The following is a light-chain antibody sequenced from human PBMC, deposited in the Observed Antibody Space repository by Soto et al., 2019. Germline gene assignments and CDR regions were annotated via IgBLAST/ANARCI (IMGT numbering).Light chain of an antibody. Sequence: DIQMTQSPSSLSAFVGDSITITCQASQDIKNYLNLYQHKPGKAPKLLIYDAFKSDTGVPSRFSGSGSGTDFTFTINNLQPEDIATYFCQQYDSLPPTFGGWTRV. J-gene: IGKJ4*01. CDR3: QQYDSLPPT. CDR1: QDIKNY. CDR2: DAF. V-gene: IGKV1-33*01.